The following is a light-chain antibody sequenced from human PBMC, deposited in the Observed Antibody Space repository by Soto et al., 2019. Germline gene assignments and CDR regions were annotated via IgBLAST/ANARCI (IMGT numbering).Light chain of an antibody. CDR1: QPVGSAY. CDR3: QQYVSSPWT. Sequence: EIVLTQSPGTLSLSPGDRATLSCRASQPVGSAYLAWYRQTLGQAPRPLIYATSSRATGISDRFSGSGSGTEFTLTISRLEPDDFAVYYCQQYVSSPWTFGQGTKV. J-gene: IGKJ1*01. V-gene: IGKV3-20*01. CDR2: ATS.